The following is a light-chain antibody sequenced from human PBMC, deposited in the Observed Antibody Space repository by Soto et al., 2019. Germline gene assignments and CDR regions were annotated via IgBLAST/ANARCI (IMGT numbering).Light chain of an antibody. CDR2: GAS. J-gene: IGKJ5*01. Sequence: EIVLTQSPGTLSLSPGERATLSCRASRDVSRSFLAWYQQKLGQAPRLLIYGASSRATGIPDRFSGSGSGTDFTITISRLELEDFEAHSCPQYRSPTLTFGQATPLEI. V-gene: IGKV3-20*01. CDR3: PQYRSPTLT. CDR1: RDVSRSF.